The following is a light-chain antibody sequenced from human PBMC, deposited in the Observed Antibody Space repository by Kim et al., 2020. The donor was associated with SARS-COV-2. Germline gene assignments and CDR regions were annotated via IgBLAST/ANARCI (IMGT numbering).Light chain of an antibody. J-gene: IGLJ2*01. CDR2: KDT. CDR3: YSANDDIEV. CDR1: ILAKKY. V-gene: IGLV3-27*01. Sequence: SYELTQPLSVSVSPGQTARITCSGDILAKKYSRWFQQKAGLAPVLLIYKDTNRASGTPERFSASNSGTTVTLTITGAQQGDEADYYCYSANDDIEVFGGGTQLTVL.